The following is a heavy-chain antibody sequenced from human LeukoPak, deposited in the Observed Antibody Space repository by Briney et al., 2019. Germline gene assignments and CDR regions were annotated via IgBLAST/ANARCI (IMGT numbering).Heavy chain of an antibody. J-gene: IGHJ4*02. CDR3: GVRVHDYGGNFVVGDY. CDR2: IYTSGST. D-gene: IGHD4-23*01. Sequence: KPSQTLSLTCTVSGGSISSGSYYWSWIRQPAGKGLEWIGRIYTSGSTNYNPSLKSRVTISVDTSKNHFSLKLRSVTAADTAVYYCGVRVHDYGGNFVVGDYWGQGTLVTVSS. V-gene: IGHV4-61*02. CDR1: GGSISSGSYY.